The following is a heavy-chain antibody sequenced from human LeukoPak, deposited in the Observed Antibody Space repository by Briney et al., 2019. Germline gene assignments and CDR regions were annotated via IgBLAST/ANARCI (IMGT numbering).Heavy chain of an antibody. J-gene: IGHJ4*02. CDR2: VTGHGGST. V-gene: IGHV3-23*01. D-gene: IGHD3-10*01. Sequence: GGSLRLSCAASGFTFNSFAMNWVRQTPGKGLEWVSSVTGHGGSTYIADSVRGRFTISRDNSKNTLFLQMNSLRVEDTAVYYCAKDRGIISDYWGQGTLVTVSS. CDR1: GFTFNSFA. CDR3: AKDRGIISDY.